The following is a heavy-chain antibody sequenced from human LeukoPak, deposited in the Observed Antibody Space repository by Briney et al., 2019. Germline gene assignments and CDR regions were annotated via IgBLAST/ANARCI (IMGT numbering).Heavy chain of an antibody. CDR2: ISSSSGYI. D-gene: IGHD3-9*01. CDR1: GFTFSSYS. CDR3: VRGGTGVLRYLAY. Sequence: GGSLRLSCAASGFTFSSYSMNWVRQAPGKGLEWVSSISSSSGYINYADSVKGRFTISRDNAKNSLFLQMNSLRVEDTAVYFCVRGGTGVLRYLAYWGQGSLVTVSS. J-gene: IGHJ4*02. V-gene: IGHV3-21*06.